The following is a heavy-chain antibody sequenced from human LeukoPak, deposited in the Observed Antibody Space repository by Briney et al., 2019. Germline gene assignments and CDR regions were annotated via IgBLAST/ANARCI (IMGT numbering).Heavy chain of an antibody. CDR1: GDSFTSVTDY. D-gene: IGHD6-19*01. J-gene: IGHJ4*02. V-gene: IGHV4-39*07. CDR3: AGERGEEYSSGWYKTNYFYN. CDR2: GDCSGGT. Sequence: SETLSLTCTVSGDSFTSVTDYWAWLRQPPGKGQEWIARGDCSGGTYYNPSLESRVAISADMSKNQISLKLTSVTGADTAVYYCAGERGEEYSSGWYKTNYFYNWGQGIRVTVSS.